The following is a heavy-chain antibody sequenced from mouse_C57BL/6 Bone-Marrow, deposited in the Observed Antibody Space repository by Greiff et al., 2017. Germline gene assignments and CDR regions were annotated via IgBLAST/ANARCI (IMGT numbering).Heavy chain of an antibody. J-gene: IGHJ2*01. CDR2: ISSGSSTI. CDR1: GFTFSDYG. D-gene: IGHD2-10*02. Sequence: EVMLVESGGGLVKPGGSLKLSCAASGFTFSDYGMHWVRQAPEKGLEWVAYISSGSSTIYYADTVKGRFTISRDNAKNTLFLKMTSMRSEDTAMYYCARQYGNYGFDYWGQGTTLTVSS. V-gene: IGHV5-17*01. CDR3: ARQYGNYGFDY.